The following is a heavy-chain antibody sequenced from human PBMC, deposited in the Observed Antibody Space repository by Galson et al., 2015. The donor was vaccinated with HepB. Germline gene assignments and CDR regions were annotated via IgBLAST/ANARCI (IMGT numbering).Heavy chain of an antibody. V-gene: IGHV2-70*04. Sequence: PALVKPTQTLTLTCTFSGFSLSTSGMRVSWIRQPPGKALEWLARIDWDDDKFYSTSLKTRLTISKDTSKNQVVLTMTNMDPVDTATYYCARSTAAGTLWYFDLWGRGTLVTVSS. CDR3: ARSTAAGTLWYFDL. CDR1: GFSLSTSGMR. CDR2: IDWDDDK. D-gene: IGHD6-13*01. J-gene: IGHJ2*01.